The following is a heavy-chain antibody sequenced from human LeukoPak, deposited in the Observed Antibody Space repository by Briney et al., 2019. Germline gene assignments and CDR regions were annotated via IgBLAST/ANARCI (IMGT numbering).Heavy chain of an antibody. CDR3: ARVYYYDTSGHYRFDP. CDR1: GYTFTSYG. Sequence: ASVKVSCKASGYTFTSYGISWVRQAPGQGLEWMGWITTYNGKTNYAQKFQGRVTMTTDTATSTAYMELRSLRSDDTAVYYCARVYYYDTSGHYRFDPWGQGTLVTVS. CDR2: ITTYNGKT. D-gene: IGHD3-22*01. J-gene: IGHJ5*02. V-gene: IGHV1-18*01.